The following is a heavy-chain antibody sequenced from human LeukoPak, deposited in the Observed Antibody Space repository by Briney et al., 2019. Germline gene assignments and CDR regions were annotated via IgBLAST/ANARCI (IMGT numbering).Heavy chain of an antibody. Sequence: SETLSLTCTISDGSISNYYWIWIRQPPRKGLEWVGYISYSGTTKYNPSLKSRVTISLDTAENQFSLELSSVTAADTAVYYCARRGSGSYSPFDSWGQGTLVTVSS. CDR1: DGSISNYY. J-gene: IGHJ4*02. CDR2: ISYSGTT. D-gene: IGHD3-10*01. CDR3: ARRGSGSYSPFDS. V-gene: IGHV4-59*12.